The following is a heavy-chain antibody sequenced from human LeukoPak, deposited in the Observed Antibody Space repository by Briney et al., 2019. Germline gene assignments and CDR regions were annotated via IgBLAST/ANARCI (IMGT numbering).Heavy chain of an antibody. Sequence: PGGSLRLSCAASGFTFSSYVMHWVRQAPGKGLEWVAVISYDGSNKYYADSVKGRFTISRDNSKNTLYLQMNSLRAEDTAVYYCARVSGDIGSKIFYYMDVWGKGTTVTVSS. CDR3: ARVSGDIGSKIFYYMDV. CDR1: GFTFSSYV. V-gene: IGHV3-30-3*01. CDR2: ISYDGSNK. J-gene: IGHJ6*03. D-gene: IGHD7-27*01.